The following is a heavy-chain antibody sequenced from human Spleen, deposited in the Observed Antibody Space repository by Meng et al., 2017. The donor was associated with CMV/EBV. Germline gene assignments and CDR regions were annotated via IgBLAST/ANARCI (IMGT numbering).Heavy chain of an antibody. CDR2: ISYDGSNK. J-gene: IGHJ4*02. Sequence: QVQLVESGGGVVQPGRSLRLSCAASGFTFSSYAMHWVRQAPGKGLEWVAVISYDGSNKYYADSVKGRFTISRDNSKNTLYLQMNSLRAEDTAVYYCAKDLGGNLDYWGQGTLVTVSS. V-gene: IGHV3-30-3*01. D-gene: IGHD1-14*01. CDR3: AKDLGGNLDY. CDR1: GFTFSSYA.